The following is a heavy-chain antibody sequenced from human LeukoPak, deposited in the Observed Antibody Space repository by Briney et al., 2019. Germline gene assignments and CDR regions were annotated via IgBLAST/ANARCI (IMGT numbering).Heavy chain of an antibody. V-gene: IGHV3-23*01. J-gene: IGHJ4*02. Sequence: GGSLRLSCAASGFTFGTYAMSWVRQAPGKGLEWVSAISGSGGSTYYADSVKGRFTISRDNSKNTLYLQMNSLRAEDTAVYYCAKERAPNWRVVNFDYWGQGTLVTVSS. CDR3: AKERAPNWRVVNFDY. D-gene: IGHD3-22*01. CDR2: ISGSGGST. CDR1: GFTFGTYA.